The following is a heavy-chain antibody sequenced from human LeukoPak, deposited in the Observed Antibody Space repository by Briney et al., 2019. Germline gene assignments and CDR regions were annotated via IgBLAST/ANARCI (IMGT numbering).Heavy chain of an antibody. CDR2: IYYSGST. CDR1: GGSISSGGYY. CDR3: ARDCSGGSCYGAFDI. J-gene: IGHJ3*02. D-gene: IGHD2-15*01. Sequence: SETLSLTCTVSGGSISSGGYYWSWIRQHPGKCLEWIGYIYYSGSTYYNPSLKSRVTISVDTSKNQFSLKLSSVTAADTAVYYCARDCSGGSCYGAFDIWGQGTMVTVSS. V-gene: IGHV4-31*03.